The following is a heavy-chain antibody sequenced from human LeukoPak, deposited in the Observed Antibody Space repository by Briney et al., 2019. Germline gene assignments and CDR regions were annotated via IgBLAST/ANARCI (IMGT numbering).Heavy chain of an antibody. CDR1: GFTFSSYS. CDR3: ARETYSSSGYGY. Sequence: GGSLRLSCAASGFTFSSYSMNSVRQAPGKGLEWVSYISSSSSTIYYADSVKGRFTISRDNAKNSLYLQMNSLRAEDTDVFFCARETYSSSGYGYWGQGPLVTVSS. J-gene: IGHJ4*02. D-gene: IGHD6-6*01. V-gene: IGHV3-48*01. CDR2: ISSSSSTI.